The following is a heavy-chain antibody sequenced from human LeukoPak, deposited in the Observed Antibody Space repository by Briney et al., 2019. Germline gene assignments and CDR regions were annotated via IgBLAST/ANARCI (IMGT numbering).Heavy chain of an antibody. D-gene: IGHD5-18*01. CDR1: GFTFSSYE. Sequence: SGGSLRLSCAASGFTFSSYEMNWVRQAPGKGLEWVSYISSSGSTIYYADSVKGRFTISRDNAKNSLYLQMNSLRAEDTAVYYCAGDRGYTYGNYWGQGTLVTVSS. V-gene: IGHV3-48*03. CDR2: ISSSGSTI. CDR3: AGDRGYTYGNY. J-gene: IGHJ4*02.